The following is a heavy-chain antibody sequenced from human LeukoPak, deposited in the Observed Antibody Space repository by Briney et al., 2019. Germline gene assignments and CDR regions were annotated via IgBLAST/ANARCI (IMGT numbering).Heavy chain of an antibody. Sequence: GGSLRLSCAVSGFTFSRNAMSWVRQAPGKGLEWVSVIGDSGGTTYYADSVKGRFTISRDNSKNTLYLQMNSLRAEDTAVYYCAKRVAGYYFENWGQGTLVTVST. V-gene: IGHV3-23*01. CDR1: GFTFSRNA. CDR2: IGDSGGTT. CDR3: AKRVAGYYFEN. J-gene: IGHJ4*02. D-gene: IGHD6-19*01.